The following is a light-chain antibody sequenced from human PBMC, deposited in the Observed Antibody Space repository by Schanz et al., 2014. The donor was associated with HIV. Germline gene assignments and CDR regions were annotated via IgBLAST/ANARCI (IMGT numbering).Light chain of an antibody. CDR1: SNDVGAYNF. CDR2: DVN. J-gene: IGLJ3*02. V-gene: IGLV2-14*03. CDR3: SSYTTTNTWL. Sequence: QSALTQPASVSGSPGQWVTISCTGTSNDVGAYNFVSWYQHHPGRAPKLMIYDVNNRPSGISNRFSGSKSGNTASLTISGLQAEDEADYYCSSYTTTNTWLFGGGTKLTVL.